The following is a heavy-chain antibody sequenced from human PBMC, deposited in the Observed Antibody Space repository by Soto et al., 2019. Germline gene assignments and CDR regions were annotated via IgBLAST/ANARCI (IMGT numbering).Heavy chain of an antibody. CDR3: ARGGHVVVVTAALDY. J-gene: IGHJ4*02. V-gene: IGHV1-46*01. CDR2: VNPSGGHT. CDR1: GDTFTDYY. D-gene: IGHD2-21*02. Sequence: QVQLMQSGAEVKKPGASVKVSCKASGDTFTDYYIHWVRQAPGQGLERMGTVNPSGGHTTYAQHFLGRVTMTRDTSTSTLYVELTSLTSDDTAVYYCARGGHVVVVTAALDYWGQGTLVTVSS.